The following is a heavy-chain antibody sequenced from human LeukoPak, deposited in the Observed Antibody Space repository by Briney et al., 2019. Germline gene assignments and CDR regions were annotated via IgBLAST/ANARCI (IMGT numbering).Heavy chain of an antibody. CDR1: GYTFTGYY. CDR2: INPNSGGT. V-gene: IGHV1-2*02. CDR3: ARAQYSSSGTDYYHGMDV. J-gene: IGHJ6*02. Sequence: ASVKVSCKASGYTFTGYYMHWVRQAPGQGLEWMGWINPNSGGTNYAQKFQGRVTMTRDTSISTAYMELSRLRSDDTAVYYCARAQYSSSGTDYYHGMDVWGQGTTVTVSS. D-gene: IGHD6-13*01.